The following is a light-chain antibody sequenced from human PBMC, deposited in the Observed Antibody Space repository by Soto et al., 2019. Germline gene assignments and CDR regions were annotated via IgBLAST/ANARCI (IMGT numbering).Light chain of an antibody. J-gene: IGKJ1*01. Sequence: EIVLTQSPGTLSLSPGERATLSCRASESVSTSYFAWYQQKRGQAPRLLIYAASNRATGIPGRFTGTGSGTDFTLTINRLEPEDYGVYYCQQYGRSPWTFGQGTRVDI. V-gene: IGKV3-20*01. CDR3: QQYGRSPWT. CDR2: AAS. CDR1: ESVSTSY.